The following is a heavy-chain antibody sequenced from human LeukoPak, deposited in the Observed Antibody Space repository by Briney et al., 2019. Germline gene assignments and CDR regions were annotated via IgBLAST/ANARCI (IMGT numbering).Heavy chain of an antibody. D-gene: IGHD6-19*01. J-gene: IGHJ6*02. CDR1: GFTFSSYG. CDR3: AKDVIAVAGTPYYYGMDV. Sequence: QSGGSLRLSCAASGFTFSSYGMHWVRQAPGKGLEWVAVISYDGSNKYYADSVKGRFTISRDNSKNTLYLQMNSLRAEDTAVYYCAKDVIAVAGTPYYYGMDVWGQGTTVTVSS. V-gene: IGHV3-30*18. CDR2: ISYDGSNK.